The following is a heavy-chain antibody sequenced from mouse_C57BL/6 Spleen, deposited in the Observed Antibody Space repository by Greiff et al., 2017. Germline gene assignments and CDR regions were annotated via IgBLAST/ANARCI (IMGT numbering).Heavy chain of an antibody. CDR1: GYSITSGYD. CDR3: AREELNGFAY. J-gene: IGHJ3*01. CDR2: ISYSGST. Sequence: EVKLVESGPGMVKPSQSLSLTCTVTGYSITSGYDWHWIRHFPGNKLEWMGYISYSGSTNYNPSLKSRISITHDTSKNHFFLKLNSVTTEDTATYYCAREELNGFAYWGQGTLVTVSA. V-gene: IGHV3-1*01. D-gene: IGHD1-1*01.